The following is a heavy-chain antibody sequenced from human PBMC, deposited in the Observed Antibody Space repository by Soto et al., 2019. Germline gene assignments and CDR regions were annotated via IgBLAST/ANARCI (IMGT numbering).Heavy chain of an antibody. CDR2: IYYSGST. CDR3: ARVGYCGGDCSFPDY. V-gene: IGHV4-59*01. Sequence: SETLSLTCTVSGGSISSYFWSWIRQPPGKGLEWIGYIYYSGSTNYNPSLKSRVTISVDTSKNQLSLKLSSVTAVDTAVYYCARVGYCGGDCSFPDYWGQGTLVTVS. J-gene: IGHJ4*02. D-gene: IGHD2-21*02. CDR1: GGSISSYF.